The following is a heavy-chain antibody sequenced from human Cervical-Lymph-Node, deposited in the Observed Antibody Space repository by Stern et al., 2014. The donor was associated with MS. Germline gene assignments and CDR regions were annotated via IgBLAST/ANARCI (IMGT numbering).Heavy chain of an antibody. D-gene: IGHD6-13*01. Sequence: QVQLQESGPGLVKPSETLSLTCTVSGGSISSYYWSWIRQPPGKGLEWIGYIYYSGSTNYNPSLKSRVTISVDTSKNQFSLKLSSVTAADTAVYYCARWQQLGLFGWFDPWGQGTLVTVSS. CDR3: ARWQQLGLFGWFDP. CDR1: GGSISSYY. V-gene: IGHV4-59*01. CDR2: IYYSGST. J-gene: IGHJ5*02.